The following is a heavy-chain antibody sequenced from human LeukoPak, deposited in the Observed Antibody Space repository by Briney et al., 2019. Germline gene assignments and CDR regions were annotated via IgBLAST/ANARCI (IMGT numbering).Heavy chain of an antibody. J-gene: IGHJ5*02. D-gene: IGHD6-13*01. CDR3: ARRPPMSAADNWLDP. CDR1: DYIFSGHF. CDR2: IDPNSGGT. Sequence: ASVKVSCKASDYIFSGHFIHWVRQAPGQGLEWIGRIDPNSGGTSFAPKFQGRVTMTRDTSISTAYMEATRLTSDDTAVYYCARRPPMSAADNWLDPWGQGTLVTVSS. V-gene: IGHV1-2*06.